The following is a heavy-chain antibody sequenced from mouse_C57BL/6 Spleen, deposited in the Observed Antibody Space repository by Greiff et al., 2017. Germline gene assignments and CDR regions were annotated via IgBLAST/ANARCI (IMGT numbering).Heavy chain of an antibody. V-gene: IGHV5-16*01. D-gene: IGHD2-13*01. Sequence: EVHLVESEGGLVQPGSSMKLSCTASGFTFSDYYMAWVRQVPEKGLEWVANINYDGSSTYYLDSLKSRFIISRDNAKNILYLQMSSLKSEDTATYYCARDGDDYWYFDVWGTGTTVTVSS. J-gene: IGHJ1*03. CDR1: GFTFSDYY. CDR3: ARDGDDYWYFDV. CDR2: INYDGSST.